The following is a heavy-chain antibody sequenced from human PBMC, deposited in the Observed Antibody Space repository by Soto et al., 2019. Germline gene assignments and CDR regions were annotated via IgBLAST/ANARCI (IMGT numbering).Heavy chain of an antibody. Sequence: GGSLRLSCAVSGVTLSNVWMNWVRQAPGKGPEWVGRIKSKTDGGTVEYAAPVKDRFTISRDDSENTLYLQMNSLKTEGTAVYYCSHGYYQYFESWGQGTLVTVSS. CDR1: GVTLSNVW. J-gene: IGHJ4*02. V-gene: IGHV3-15*07. CDR2: IKSKTDGGTV. D-gene: IGHD5-18*01. CDR3: SHGYYQYFES.